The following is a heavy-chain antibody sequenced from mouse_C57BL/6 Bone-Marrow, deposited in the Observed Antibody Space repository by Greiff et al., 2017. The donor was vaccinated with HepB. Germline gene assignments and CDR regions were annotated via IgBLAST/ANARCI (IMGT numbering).Heavy chain of an antibody. J-gene: IGHJ4*01. CDR3: ARGFDYYGSSVYAMDY. V-gene: IGHV1-64*01. D-gene: IGHD1-1*01. Sequence: VQPQQSGAELVKPGASVKLSCKASGYTFTSYWMHWVKQRPGQGLEWIGMIHPNSGSTNYNEKFKSKATLTVDKSSSTAYMQLSSLTSEDSAVYYCARGFDYYGSSVYAMDYWGQGTSVTVTS. CDR2: IHPNSGST. CDR1: GYTFTSYW.